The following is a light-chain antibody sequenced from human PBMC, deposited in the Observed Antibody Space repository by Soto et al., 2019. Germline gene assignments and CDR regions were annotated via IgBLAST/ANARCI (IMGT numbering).Light chain of an antibody. Sequence: QSVLTQPRSVSGSPGQSVTISCTGSSSDVGGYNYVSWYQQQPGKAPKLLIYDVTIRTSGVSARFSGSKSGNTASLTISGLQAEDDADYFCCSYVGTYTSFVFGTGTKVTVL. CDR3: CSYVGTYTSFV. CDR1: SSDVGGYNY. CDR2: DVT. J-gene: IGLJ1*01. V-gene: IGLV2-11*01.